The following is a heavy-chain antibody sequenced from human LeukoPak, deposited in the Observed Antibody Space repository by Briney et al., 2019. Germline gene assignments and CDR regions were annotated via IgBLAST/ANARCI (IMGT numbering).Heavy chain of an antibody. CDR2: IYYSGST. V-gene: IGHV4-59*01. D-gene: IGHD1-1*01. CDR3: AREGRYNWNKGNWYFDL. Sequence: PSETLSLTCTVSGGSISSYYWSWIRQPPGKGLEWIGYIYYSGSTNYNPSLKSRVTISVDTSKNQFSLKLSSVTAADTAVYYCAREGRYNWNKGNWYFDLWGRGTLVTVSS. J-gene: IGHJ2*01. CDR1: GGSISSYY.